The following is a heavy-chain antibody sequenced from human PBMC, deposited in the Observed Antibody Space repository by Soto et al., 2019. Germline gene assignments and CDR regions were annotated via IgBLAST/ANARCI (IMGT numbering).Heavy chain of an antibody. V-gene: IGHV4-39*01. CDR3: ARLDEQQLVLY. CDR1: GGSISSSSYY. Sequence: SETLSLTCTVSGGSISSSSYYWGWIRQPPGKGLEWIGSIYYSGSTYYNPSLKSRVTISVDTSKNQFSLKLSSVTAADTAVYYCARLDEQQLVLYWGQGTLVTVSS. CDR2: IYYSGST. J-gene: IGHJ4*02. D-gene: IGHD6-13*01.